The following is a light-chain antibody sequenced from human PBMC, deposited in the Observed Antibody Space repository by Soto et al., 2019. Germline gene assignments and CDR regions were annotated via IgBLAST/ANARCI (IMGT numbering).Light chain of an antibody. Sequence: EIVLTQSPATLSLSPGERATLSCRASQTVSSSLAWYQQKPGQAPRLLIYEVSNRATGIPARFSGSGSGADFTLTISSLEPGDFALYYCQQYYSVPLTFGGGTKVETK. CDR1: QTVSSS. V-gene: IGKV3-11*01. J-gene: IGKJ4*01. CDR2: EVS. CDR3: QQYYSVPLT.